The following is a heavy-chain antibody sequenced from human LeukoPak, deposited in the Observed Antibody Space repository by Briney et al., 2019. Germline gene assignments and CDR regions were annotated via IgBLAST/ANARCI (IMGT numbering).Heavy chain of an antibody. D-gene: IGHD3-16*01. CDR2: IYYSGST. V-gene: IGHV4-34*01. CDR1: GGSFSGYY. Sequence: PSETLSLTCAVYGGSFSGYYWSWIRQPPGKGLEWIGSIYYSGSTYYNPSLKSRVTISVDTSKNQFSLKLSSVTAADTAVYYCASYDYVWGSSLSWGQGTLVTVSS. J-gene: IGHJ5*02. CDR3: ASYDYVWGSSLS.